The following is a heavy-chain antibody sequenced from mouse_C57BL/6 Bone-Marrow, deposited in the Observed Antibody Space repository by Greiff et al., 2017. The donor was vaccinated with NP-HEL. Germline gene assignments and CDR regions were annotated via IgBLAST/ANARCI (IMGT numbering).Heavy chain of an antibody. V-gene: IGHV2-2*01. CDR2: IWSGGST. Sequence: QVQLKQSGPGLVQPSQSLSITCTVSGFSLTSYGVHWVRQSPGKGLEWLGVIWSGGSTDYNAAFISRLSISKDNSKSQVFFKMNSLQADDTAIYYCAKGITTRGYYAMDYWGQGTSVTVSS. CDR1: GFSLTSYG. D-gene: IGHD2-4*01. CDR3: AKGITTRGYYAMDY. J-gene: IGHJ4*01.